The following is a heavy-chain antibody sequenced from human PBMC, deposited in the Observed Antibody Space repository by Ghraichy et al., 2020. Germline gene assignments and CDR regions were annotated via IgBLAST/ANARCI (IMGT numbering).Heavy chain of an antibody. J-gene: IGHJ6*03. V-gene: IGHV4-34*01. CDR2: SNHSGST. CDR3: ARGVVVVAAPPSSHYYMDV. D-gene: IGHD2-15*01. Sequence: SETLSLTCAVYGGSFSGYYWSWIRQPPGKGLEWIGESNHSGSTNYNPSLKSRVTISVDTSKNQFPLKLSSVTAADTAVYYCARGVVVVAAPPSSHYYMDVWGKGTTVTDSS. CDR1: GGSFSGYY.